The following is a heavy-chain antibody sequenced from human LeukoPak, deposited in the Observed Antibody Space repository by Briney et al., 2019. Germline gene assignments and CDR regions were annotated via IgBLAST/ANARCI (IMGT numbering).Heavy chain of an antibody. V-gene: IGHV4-39*01. J-gene: IGHJ5*02. CDR3: ARHDLLRYFDWFDP. CDR2: IYYSGST. CDR1: GVSISSSSYY. Sequence: PSETLPLTCTVSGVSISSSSYYWGWIRQPPGKGLEWIGSIYYSGSTYYNPSLKSRVTISVDTSKNQFSLKLSSVTAADTAVYYCARHDLLRYFDWFDPWGQGTLVTVSS. D-gene: IGHD3-9*01.